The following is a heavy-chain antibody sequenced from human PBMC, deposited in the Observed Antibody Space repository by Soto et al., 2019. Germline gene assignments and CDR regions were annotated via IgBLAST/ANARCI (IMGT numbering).Heavy chain of an antibody. J-gene: IGHJ6*02. D-gene: IGHD4-17*01. Sequence: PGGSLRLSCAGSGFTFSTFDIHWVRQAPGKGLEWVSGIGTLSDTFYAASVQGRFTISRQNAKNSVYLQMNSLRAEDTAVYYCAKERGPDYGDRYYYGMDVWGQGTTVTVSS. V-gene: IGHV3-13*01. CDR1: GFTFSTFD. CDR3: AKERGPDYGDRYYYGMDV. CDR2: IGTLSDT.